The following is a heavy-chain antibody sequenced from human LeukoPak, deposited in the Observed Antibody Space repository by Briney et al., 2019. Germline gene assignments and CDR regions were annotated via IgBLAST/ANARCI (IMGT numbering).Heavy chain of an antibody. D-gene: IGHD7-27*01. CDR2: IDTVGNT. J-gene: IGHJ6*02. Sequence: PGGSLRLSCAASGFTFSTYDMHWVRQATGKGLEWVSAIDTVGNTYYAGSVKGRFTIYRENAWNSLSLQMDSLRDGDTAVYYCIRIRTGEHQYGMDVWGQGTTVTVSS. CDR3: IRIRTGEHQYGMDV. V-gene: IGHV3-13*01. CDR1: GFTFSTYD.